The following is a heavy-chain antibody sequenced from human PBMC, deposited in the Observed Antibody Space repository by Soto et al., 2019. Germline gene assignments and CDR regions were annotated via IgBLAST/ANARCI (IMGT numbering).Heavy chain of an antibody. D-gene: IGHD4-4*01. CDR1: GFTFSSYG. V-gene: IGHV3-33*01. Sequence: GGSLRLSCAASGFTFSSYGMHWVRQAPGKGLEWVAVIWYDGSNEYYADSVKGRFTISRDNSKNTLYLQMNSLRAEDTAVYYCARTHSAGEPHASFDYWGQGTLVTVSS. J-gene: IGHJ4*02. CDR2: IWYDGSNE. CDR3: ARTHSAGEPHASFDY.